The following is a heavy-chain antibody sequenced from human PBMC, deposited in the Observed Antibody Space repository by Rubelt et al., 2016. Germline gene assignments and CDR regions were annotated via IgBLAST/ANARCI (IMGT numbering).Heavy chain of an antibody. CDR3: AKYSGSSYCTSASCYTLDY. D-gene: IGHD2-2*02. V-gene: IGHV3-23*04. Sequence: EVQLVESGGGLVQPGGSLRLSCAASGFTFSGYAMSWVRQAPGRGLECVAGIRGSGGTTYYAESVKGRVTISRDNSKNTLYLQMNSLRAEDTAVYYCAKYSGSSYCTSASCYTLDYWGQGTLVTVSS. CDR1: GFTFSGYA. CDR2: IRGSGGTT. J-gene: IGHJ4*02.